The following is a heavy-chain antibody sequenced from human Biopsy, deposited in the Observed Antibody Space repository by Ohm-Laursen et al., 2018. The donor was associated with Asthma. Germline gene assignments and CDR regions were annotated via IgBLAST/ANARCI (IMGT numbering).Heavy chain of an antibody. J-gene: IGHJ6*02. CDR1: GYPFTDYY. CDR2: IDPNSGGT. D-gene: IGHD3-10*01. Sequence: GSSVKVSCKASGYPFTDYYVHWVRQAPGQGLEWMGRIDPNSGGTNYAQKFLGRVTMTRDTSVNTAFMVLSRLRSDDTAVYYCAREVLWFGESTNPGGMDVWGQGTTVTVSS. V-gene: IGHV1-2*06. CDR3: AREVLWFGESTNPGGMDV.